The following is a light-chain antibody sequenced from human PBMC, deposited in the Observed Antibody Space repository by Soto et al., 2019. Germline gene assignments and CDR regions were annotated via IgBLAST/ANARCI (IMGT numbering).Light chain of an antibody. CDR3: QKYGSSPWK. Sequence: EIVLTQSPGTLSFSPVERATLSCRASQSVSSSYLAWYQQKPGQAPRLLIYCASSRATGIPDRFSGSGSGTDFTLTISRLEPEDFAVYYCQKYGSSPWKCGQGNTGDIK. J-gene: IGKJ1*01. CDR2: CAS. V-gene: IGKV3-20*01. CDR1: QSVSSSY.